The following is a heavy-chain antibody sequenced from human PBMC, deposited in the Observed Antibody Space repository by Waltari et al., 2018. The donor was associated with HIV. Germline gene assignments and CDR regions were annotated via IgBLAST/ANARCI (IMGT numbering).Heavy chain of an antibody. Sequence: QVQLVESGGGVVQPGGSLRLSCAASGFTFSSYGMHWVRQAPGKGLEWVAFIRYDGSNKYYADSVKGRFTISRDNSKNTLYLQMNSLRAEDTAVYYCAKTGSTGTTRYFDLWGRGTLVTVSS. D-gene: IGHD1-7*01. J-gene: IGHJ2*01. V-gene: IGHV3-30*02. CDR2: IRYDGSNK. CDR3: AKTGSTGTTRYFDL. CDR1: GFTFSSYG.